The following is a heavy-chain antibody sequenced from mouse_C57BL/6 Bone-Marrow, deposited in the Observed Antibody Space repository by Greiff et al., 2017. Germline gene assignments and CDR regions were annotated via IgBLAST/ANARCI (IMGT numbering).Heavy chain of an antibody. Sequence: VQLQQPGAELVKPGASVKLSCKASGYTFTGYWMHWVKQRPGPGLEWIGMIHPNSGSTKYNEKFKSKATLTVDKSSSTAYMQLSSLTSEDSAVYYCAGYFDVWGTGTTVTVSS. V-gene: IGHV1-64*01. CDR3: AGYFDV. CDR1: GYTFTGYW. J-gene: IGHJ1*03. CDR2: IHPNSGST.